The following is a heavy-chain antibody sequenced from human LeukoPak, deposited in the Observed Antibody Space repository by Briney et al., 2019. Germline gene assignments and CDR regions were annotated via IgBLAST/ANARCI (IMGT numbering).Heavy chain of an antibody. V-gene: IGHV4-39*07. CDR2: IYYSGST. Sequence: SETLSLTCTVSGGSISSSSYYWGWIRQPPGKGLEWIGSIYYSGSTYYNPSLKSRVTISVDTSKNQFSLKLSSVTAADTAVYYCARNWDYQMDVWGKGTTVTVSS. CDR1: GGSISSSSYY. CDR3: ARNWDYQMDV. D-gene: IGHD7-27*01. J-gene: IGHJ6*03.